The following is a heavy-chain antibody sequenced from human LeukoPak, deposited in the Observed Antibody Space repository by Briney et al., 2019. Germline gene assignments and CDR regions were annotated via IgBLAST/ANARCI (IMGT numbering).Heavy chain of an antibody. CDR1: GDSISTTTYY. J-gene: IGHJ6*03. D-gene: IGHD3-10*01. V-gene: IGHV4-39*01. CDR3: AASMLVRGVHYYMDV. Sequence: SETLSLTCAVSGDSISTTTYYWSWIRQAPGKGLEWLGGILYSGGTYSNPSLKSRVTISVDTSKNQFSLKLSSVTAADTAVYYCAASMLVRGVHYYMDVWGKGTTVTISS. CDR2: ILYSGGT.